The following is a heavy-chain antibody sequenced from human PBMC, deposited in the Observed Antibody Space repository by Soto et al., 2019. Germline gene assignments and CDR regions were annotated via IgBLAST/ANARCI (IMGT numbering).Heavy chain of an antibody. D-gene: IGHD6-6*01. CDR1: GYTFTSYG. V-gene: IGHV1-18*01. CDR3: ARDRKQLANYYYYGMDV. CDR2: ISAYNGNT. Sequence: AASVKVSCKASGYTFTSYGISWVRQAPGQGLEWMGWISAYNGNTNYAQKLQGRVTMTTDTSTSTAYMELRSLRSDDTAVYYCARDRKQLANYYYYGMDVWGQGTTVTVSS. J-gene: IGHJ6*02.